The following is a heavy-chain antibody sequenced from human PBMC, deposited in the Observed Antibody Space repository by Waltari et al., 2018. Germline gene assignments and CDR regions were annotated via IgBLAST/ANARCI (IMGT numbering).Heavy chain of an antibody. CDR2: IKSNTVGVTT. V-gene: IGHV3-15*01. Sequence: EVQLVESGGGLVKPGGSLRLSCAASGFTFSNAWMSWVRQAPGKWLEWVVRIKSNTVGVTTDYAAPVKVRFIISSVDSKNTLYLQMNSLNTEDTAVYYCTATRTFTYYYVSSWDYWGQGTLVTVSS. CDR1: GFTFSNAW. D-gene: IGHD3-22*01. CDR3: TATRTFTYYYVSSWDY. J-gene: IGHJ4*02.